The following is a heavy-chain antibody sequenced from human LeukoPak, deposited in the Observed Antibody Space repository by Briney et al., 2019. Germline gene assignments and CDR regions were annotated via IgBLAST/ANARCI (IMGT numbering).Heavy chain of an antibody. Sequence: SETLSLTSTETGGSISSYFWCWIRQPPRKGLGWMGDIYNSGSTNYNPSLTSRGTISVDPSKTQYSLKLSSVTAADTAVYYCARSGSSSSLRFDPWGQGTLVTVSS. CDR3: ARSGSSSSLRFDP. D-gene: IGHD6-6*01. CDR1: GGSISSYF. V-gene: IGHV4-4*09. CDR2: IYNSGST. J-gene: IGHJ5*02.